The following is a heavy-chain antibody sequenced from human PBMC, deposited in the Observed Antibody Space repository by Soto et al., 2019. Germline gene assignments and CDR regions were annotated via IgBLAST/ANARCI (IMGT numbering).Heavy chain of an antibody. V-gene: IGHV3-48*02. J-gene: IGHJ3*02. CDR1: GFTFSRYS. D-gene: IGHD3-3*01. CDR2: VTSTSSTI. Sequence: EGSLRLSCVASGFTFSRYSFNWVRQAPGRGLEWVSYVTSTSSTIYYADSVKGRFTISRDDAKNSLYLQMNSLRDEDTAVYYCVRDSPTFGVVTSYAFDIWGQGTMVTVSS. CDR3: VRDSPTFGVVTSYAFDI.